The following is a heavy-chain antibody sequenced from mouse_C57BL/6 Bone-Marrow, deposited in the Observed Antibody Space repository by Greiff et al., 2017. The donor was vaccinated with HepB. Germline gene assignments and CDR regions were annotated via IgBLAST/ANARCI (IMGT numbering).Heavy chain of an antibody. Sequence: QVQLKESGAELARPGASVKLSCKASGYTFTSYGISWVKQRTGQGLEWIGEIYPRSGNTYYNEKSKGKATLTADKSSSTAYMELRSLTSEDSAVYFCARFDYGYYFDYWGQGTTLTVSS. D-gene: IGHD2-4*01. J-gene: IGHJ2*01. CDR2: IYPRSGNT. V-gene: IGHV1-81*01. CDR3: ARFDYGYYFDY. CDR1: GYTFTSYG.